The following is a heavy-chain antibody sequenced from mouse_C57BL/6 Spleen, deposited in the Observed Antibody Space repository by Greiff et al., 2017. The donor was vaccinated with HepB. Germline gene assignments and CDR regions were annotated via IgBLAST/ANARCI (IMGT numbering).Heavy chain of an antibody. J-gene: IGHJ4*01. V-gene: IGHV1-26*01. Sequence: EVQLQQSGPELVKPGASVKISCKASGYTFTDYYMNWVKQSHGKSLEWIGDINPNNGGTSYNQKFKGKATLTVDKSSSTAYMELRSLTSADSAVYYCARWTDVGDYAMDYWGQGTSVTVSS. CDR1: GYTFTDYY. CDR2: INPNNGGT. CDR3: ARWTDVGDYAMDY.